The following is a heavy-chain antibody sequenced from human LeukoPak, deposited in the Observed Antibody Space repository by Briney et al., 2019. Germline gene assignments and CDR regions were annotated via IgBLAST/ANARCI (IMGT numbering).Heavy chain of an antibody. D-gene: IGHD6-13*01. V-gene: IGHV3-23*01. CDR1: GFTFSSYA. J-gene: IGHJ4*02. CDR2: ISGSGGST. Sequence: PGGSLRLSCAASGFTFSSYAMSWVRQAPGKGLEWVSAISGSGGSTYYADSVKGRFTISRDNAKNSLYLQMNSLRAEDTAVYYCARDRTPSSWYVDYWGQGTLVTVSS. CDR3: ARDRTPSSWYVDY.